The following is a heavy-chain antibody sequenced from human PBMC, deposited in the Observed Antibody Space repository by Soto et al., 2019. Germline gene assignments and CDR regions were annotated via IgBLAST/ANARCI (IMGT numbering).Heavy chain of an antibody. CDR1: GFTFSSYS. V-gene: IGHV3-21*04. Sequence: GGSLRLSCAASGFTFSSYSMNWVRQAPGKGLEWVSSISSSSSYIYYADSVKGRFTISRDNAKNSLYLQMNSLRAEDTAVYYYARDYKQGTNWFDPWGKGTLVTVSS. CDR2: ISSSSSYI. D-gene: IGHD3-10*01. CDR3: ARDYKQGTNWFDP. J-gene: IGHJ5*02.